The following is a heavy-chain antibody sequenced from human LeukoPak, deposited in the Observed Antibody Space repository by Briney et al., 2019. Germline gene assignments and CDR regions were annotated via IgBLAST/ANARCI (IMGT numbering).Heavy chain of an antibody. CDR1: GGSISSSSYY. CDR2: IYYSGST. D-gene: IGHD2-2*01. V-gene: IGHV4-39*01. CDR3: ASFSYCSSTSCYSV. J-gene: IGHJ4*02. Sequence: SETLSLTCTVSGGSISSSSYYWGWIRQPPGKGLEWIGSIYYSGSTYYNPSLKSRVTISVDTSKNQFSLKLSSVTAADTAVYYCASFSYCSSTSCYSVWGQGTLVTVSS.